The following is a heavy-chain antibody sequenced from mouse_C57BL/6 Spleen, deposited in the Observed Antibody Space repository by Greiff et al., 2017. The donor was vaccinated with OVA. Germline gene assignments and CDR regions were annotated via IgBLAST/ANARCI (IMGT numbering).Heavy chain of an antibody. J-gene: IGHJ2*01. CDR2: ISSGGSYT. CDR3: ARLVVAYAYFDY. Sequence: EVQLVSSFVYLFKPVGSLKLSFSSSVFTFSIYGISLFRQTPDKRLEWVATISSGGSYTYYPDSVKGRFTISRDNAKNTLYLQMSSLKSEDTAMYYCARLVVAYAYFDYWGRGTTLTVSS. D-gene: IGHD1-1*01. V-gene: IGHV5-6*01. CDR1: VFTFSIYG.